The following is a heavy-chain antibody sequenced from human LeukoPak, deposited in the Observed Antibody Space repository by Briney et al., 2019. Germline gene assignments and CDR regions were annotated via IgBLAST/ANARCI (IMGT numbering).Heavy chain of an antibody. J-gene: IGHJ4*02. CDR3: AKGLGYCSSTSCSLSDY. V-gene: IGHV3-23*01. Sequence: GSGGSTYYADSVKGRFTISRDNSKNTLYLQMNSLRAEDTAVYYCAKGLGYCSSTSCSLSDYWGQGTLVTVSS. D-gene: IGHD2-2*01. CDR2: GSGGST.